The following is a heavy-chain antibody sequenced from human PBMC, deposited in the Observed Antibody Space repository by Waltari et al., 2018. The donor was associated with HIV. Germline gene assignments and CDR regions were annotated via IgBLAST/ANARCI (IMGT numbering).Heavy chain of an antibody. Sequence: EVQLLESGGGLVQPGGSLRLSCAASGFTFSSYAMSWVRQAPGKGLEWVSAIRGSGGSTYYADSGKGRFTISRDNSKNTLYLQMNSLRAEDTAVYYCAKGVVVVNTFDYWGQGTLVTVSS. CDR1: GFTFSSYA. V-gene: IGHV3-23*01. J-gene: IGHJ4*02. D-gene: IGHD3-22*01. CDR2: IRGSGGST. CDR3: AKGVVVVNTFDY.